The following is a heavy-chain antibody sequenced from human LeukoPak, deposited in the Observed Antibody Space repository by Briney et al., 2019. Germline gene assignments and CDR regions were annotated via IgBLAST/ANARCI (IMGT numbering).Heavy chain of an antibody. CDR1: GFTVSSNY. V-gene: IGHV3-53*01. Sequence: GGSLRLSCAASGFTVSSNYMSWVRQAPEKGLEWVSVIYSGGSTYYADSVKGRFTISRDNSKNTLYLQMNSLRAEDTAVYYCARVQSAYYYYYGMDVWGQGTTVTVSS. CDR3: ARVQSAYYYYYGMDV. J-gene: IGHJ6*02. CDR2: IYSGGST.